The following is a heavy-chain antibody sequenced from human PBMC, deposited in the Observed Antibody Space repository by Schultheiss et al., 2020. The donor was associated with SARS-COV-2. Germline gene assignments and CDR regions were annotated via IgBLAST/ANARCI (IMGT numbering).Heavy chain of an antibody. CDR1: GGSIGSDY. V-gene: IGHV4-59*04. CDR2: INHSGST. D-gene: IGHD2-2*01. CDR3: ARHRAEYCSSTSCYERDLFDY. Sequence: SETLSLTCTVSGGSIGSDYWSWIRQLPGKGLEWIGEINHSGSTYYNPSLKSRVTISVDTSKNQFSLKLSSVTAAHTPVYYCARHRAEYCSSTSCYERDLFDYWGQGTLVTVS. J-gene: IGHJ4*02.